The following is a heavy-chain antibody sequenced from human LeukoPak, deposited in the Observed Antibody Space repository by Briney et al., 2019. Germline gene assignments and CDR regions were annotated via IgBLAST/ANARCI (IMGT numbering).Heavy chain of an antibody. CDR1: GFTFSDYY. V-gene: IGHV3-11*01. J-gene: IGHJ3*02. CDR3: AREYSSSPDI. D-gene: IGHD6-13*01. Sequence: NAGGSLRPSCAASGFTFSDYYMSWIRQAPGKGLEWVSCISSSGSTIYYADSVKGRFTISRDNAKNSLYLQMNSLRAEDTAVYYCAREYSSSPDIWGQGTMVTVSS. CDR2: ISSSGSTI.